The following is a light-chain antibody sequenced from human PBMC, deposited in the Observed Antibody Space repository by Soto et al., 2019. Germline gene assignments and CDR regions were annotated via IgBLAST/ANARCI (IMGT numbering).Light chain of an antibody. Sequence: DVVMTQSPLSLPVTLGQPASISCRSSQSLVHSNGGTFLNWFHQRPGQSPRRLIYKVSNRDSGGADRYSGSASGTDFTLKISRVEAEDVGVYYCVQASHWPYTFGQGTKLEI. CDR2: KVS. V-gene: IGKV2-30*02. CDR3: VQASHWPYT. CDR1: QSLVHSNGGTF. J-gene: IGKJ2*01.